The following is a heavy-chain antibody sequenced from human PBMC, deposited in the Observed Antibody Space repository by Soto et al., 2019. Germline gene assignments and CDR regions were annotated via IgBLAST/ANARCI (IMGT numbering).Heavy chain of an antibody. V-gene: IGHV3-23*01. CDR2: ISGSGGST. CDR3: AKEVYYYDSRQISGYYYLGSDY. Sequence: PWWSLRISCAASGFTFSSYAMSWVRQTRGKGLEWVSAISGSGGSTYYADSVKGRFTISRDNSKNTLYLQMNSLRAEDTAVYYCAKEVYYYDSRQISGYYYLGSDYWGQGTLVTVSS. CDR1: GFTFSSYA. D-gene: IGHD3-22*01. J-gene: IGHJ4*02.